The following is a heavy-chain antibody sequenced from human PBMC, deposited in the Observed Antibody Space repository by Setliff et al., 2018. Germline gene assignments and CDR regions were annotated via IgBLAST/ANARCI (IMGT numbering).Heavy chain of an antibody. CDR3: AKGGLTRDY. V-gene: IGHV3-48*04. J-gene: IGHJ4*02. Sequence: GGSLRLSCAASGFTFSSFPMNWVRQAPGKGLQWVSYISGSGNTIYYADSVKGRFTISRDNAKKSLYLQMSSPRAEDTAVYYCAKGGLTRDYWGQGTLVTVSS. CDR2: ISGSGNTI. CDR1: GFTFSSFP. D-gene: IGHD7-27*01.